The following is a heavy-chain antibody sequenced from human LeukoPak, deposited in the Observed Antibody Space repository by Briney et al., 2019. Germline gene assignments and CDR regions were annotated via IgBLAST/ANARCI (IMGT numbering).Heavy chain of an antibody. CDR2: ISSSSSTI. CDR3: ARGGWYSSSSSDY. J-gene: IGHJ4*02. D-gene: IGHD6-13*01. Sequence: TGGSLRLSCAASGFTFSSYSMNWVRHAPGKGLERVSYISSSSSTIYYADSVKGRFTISRDNAKNSLYLQMNSLRAEDTAVYYCARGGWYSSSSSDYWGQGTLVTVSS. CDR1: GFTFSSYS. V-gene: IGHV3-48*01.